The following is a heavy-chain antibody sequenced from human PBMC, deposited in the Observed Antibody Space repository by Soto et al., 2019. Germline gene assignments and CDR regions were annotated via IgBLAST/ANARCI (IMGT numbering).Heavy chain of an antibody. D-gene: IGHD3-10*01. V-gene: IGHV3-23*01. CDR3: AKGVRDLIIFTDY. CDR2: IGGSGGSTWVSTFGGSGGRT. CDR1: GFTFSDYA. J-gene: IGHJ4*02. Sequence: EVQLLESGGGLVQPGGSLRLSCAASGFTFSDYAMSWVRQASGKGLEWVSSIGGSGGSTWVSTFGGSGGRTYYADSVKGRFTISRDNSKNMLYLQMNSLRAEDTAVYYCAKGVRDLIIFTDYWGQGTLVTVSS.